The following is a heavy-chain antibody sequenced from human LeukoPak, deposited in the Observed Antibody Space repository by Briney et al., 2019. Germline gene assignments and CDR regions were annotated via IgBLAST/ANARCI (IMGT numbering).Heavy chain of an antibody. V-gene: IGHV3-7*01. CDR2: IKQDGSEK. J-gene: IGHJ6*03. CDR1: GFTFSSYW. D-gene: IGHD4-17*01. Sequence: GGSLRLSCAASGFTFSSYWMSWVRQAPGKGLEWVANIKQDGSEKYYVDSVKGRFTISRDNAKNSLYLQMNSLRAEDTAVHYCARTQSDYVRYYYYMDVWGKGTTVTVSS. CDR3: ARTQSDYVRYYYYMDV.